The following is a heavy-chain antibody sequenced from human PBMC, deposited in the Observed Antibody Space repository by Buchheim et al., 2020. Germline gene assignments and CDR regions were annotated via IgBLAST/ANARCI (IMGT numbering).Heavy chain of an antibody. CDR1: GGSFSGYY. D-gene: IGHD4-11*01. CDR3: ARSKNQFTTVTRWVQQSGWFDP. CDR2: INHSGST. Sequence: QVQLQQWGAGLLKPSETLSLTCAVYGGSFSGYYWSWIRQPPGKGLEWIGEINHSGSTNYNPSLTSRVTISVDTSKNQFSLKLSSVTAADTAVYYCARSKNQFTTVTRWVQQSGWFDPWGQGTL. V-gene: IGHV4-34*01. J-gene: IGHJ5*02.